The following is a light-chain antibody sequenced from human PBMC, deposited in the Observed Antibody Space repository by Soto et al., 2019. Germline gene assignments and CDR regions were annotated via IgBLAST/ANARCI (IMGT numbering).Light chain of an antibody. Sequence: DIQMTQSPSTLSASVGDRVTITCLASQSISSWLAVYQQKPGKAPKLLIYDASSFESGVPPRFSRSGSGTDFNLPISSLQPDDFATYYCQQYNSYFNFGQGTRLEIK. CDR3: QQYNSYFN. V-gene: IGKV1-5*01. J-gene: IGKJ5*01. CDR1: QSISSW. CDR2: DAS.